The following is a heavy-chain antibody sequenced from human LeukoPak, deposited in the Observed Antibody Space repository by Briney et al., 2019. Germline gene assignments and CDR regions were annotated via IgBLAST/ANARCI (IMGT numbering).Heavy chain of an antibody. CDR3: TRALPPASYPSR. CDR1: GYSISSGYY. J-gene: IGHJ4*02. CDR2: IYHSAST. Sequence: MPSETLSLTCTVSGYSISSGYYWGWIRQPPGKGLEWIGSIYHSASTYYNPSLKSRVTISVDTSKNQFSLKLSSVTAAATAVYYCTRALPPASYPSRWGQGTLVTVSS. V-gene: IGHV4-38-2*02. D-gene: IGHD1-26*01.